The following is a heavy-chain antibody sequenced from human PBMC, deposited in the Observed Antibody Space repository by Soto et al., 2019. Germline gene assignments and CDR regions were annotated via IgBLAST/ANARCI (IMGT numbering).Heavy chain of an antibody. J-gene: IGHJ4*02. D-gene: IGHD2-2*01. V-gene: IGHV1-46*03. Sequence: ASVKVSCKASGYTFTSYYMHWVRQAPGQGLEWMGIINPSGGSTSYAQKFQGRVTMTRDTSTSTVYMELSSLRSEDTAVYYCARVSEKVTLVGYCSSTSCLPGYWGQGTLVTVSS. CDR3: ARVSEKVTLVGYCSSTSCLPGY. CDR2: INPSGGST. CDR1: GYTFTSYY.